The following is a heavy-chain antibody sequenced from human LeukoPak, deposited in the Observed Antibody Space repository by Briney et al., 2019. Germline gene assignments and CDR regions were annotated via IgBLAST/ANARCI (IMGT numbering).Heavy chain of an antibody. J-gene: IGHJ6*03. V-gene: IGHV3-11*04. CDR3: ARAGELRYMDV. CDR1: GFTFNDYY. D-gene: IGHD3-16*01. CDR2: IKHIGPTT. Sequence: PGGSLRLSCAASGFTFNDYYMTWIRQAPGKGLEWVSTIKHIGPTTYYADSVKGRFTISRDDAKNSLFPQMSSLRADDTAIYYCARAGELRYMDVWGKGTAVTVSS.